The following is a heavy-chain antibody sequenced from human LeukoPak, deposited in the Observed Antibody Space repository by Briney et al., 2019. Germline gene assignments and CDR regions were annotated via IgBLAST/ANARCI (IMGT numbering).Heavy chain of an antibody. CDR1: GFSFSTYW. Sequence: GGSLRLSCTASGFSFSTYWMSWVRQAPGKGLEWVAHINHDGAEKNYVDSVKGRFTISRDNAKNSLYLQMTTLRAEDTAVYYCVGDPGDYWGQGTLVSVSS. CDR2: INHDGAEK. CDR3: VGDPGDY. J-gene: IGHJ4*02. V-gene: IGHV3-7*01.